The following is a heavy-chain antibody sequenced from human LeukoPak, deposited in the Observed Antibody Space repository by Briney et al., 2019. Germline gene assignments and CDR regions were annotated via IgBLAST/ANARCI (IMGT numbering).Heavy chain of an antibody. V-gene: IGHV3-21*06. D-gene: IGHD6-6*01. CDR1: GFTFSSYS. CDR3: GRVGGRSKAAKGDAFDI. Sequence: GGSLRLSCAASGFTFSSYSMNWVRQAPGKGLEWVPSVSSGSIYMYYADSVKGRFTISRDNAQNSVFLQMNSLRAEDTAVYYCGRVGGRSKAAKGDAFDIWGQGTMVVVSS. J-gene: IGHJ3*02. CDR2: VSSGSIYM.